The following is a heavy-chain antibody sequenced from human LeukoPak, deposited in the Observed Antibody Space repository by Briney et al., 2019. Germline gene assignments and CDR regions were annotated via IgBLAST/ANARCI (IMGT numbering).Heavy chain of an antibody. CDR2: ISGSGGSK. V-gene: IGHV3-23*01. CDR3: AKESVAGTYNWFDP. CDR1: GFTFSSYG. J-gene: IGHJ5*02. D-gene: IGHD1-1*01. Sequence: SGGSLRLSCAASGFTFSSYGMSWVRQAPGKGLEWVSAISGSGGSKYYADSVKGRFTISRDNSKNTLYLQMNSLRAEDTAVYYCAKESVAGTYNWFDPWGQGTLVTVSS.